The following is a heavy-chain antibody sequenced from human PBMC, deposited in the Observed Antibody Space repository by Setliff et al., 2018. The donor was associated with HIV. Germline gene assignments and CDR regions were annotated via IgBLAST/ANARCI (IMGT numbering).Heavy chain of an antibody. D-gene: IGHD1-1*01. CDR2: SSAYNGNT. CDR3: ARRARESTALHSDWNDALFFDY. J-gene: IGHJ4*02. CDR1: GYTFTSYG. V-gene: IGHV1-18*01. Sequence: ASVKVSCKASGYTFTSYGISWVRQAPGQGLEWMGWSSAYNGNTNYAQKLQGRVTMTTDTSTSTAYMELRSLRSDDTAVYYCARRARESTALHSDWNDALFFDYWGQGTLVTVSS.